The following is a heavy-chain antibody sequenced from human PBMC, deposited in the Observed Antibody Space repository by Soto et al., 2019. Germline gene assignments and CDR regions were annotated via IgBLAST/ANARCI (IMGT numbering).Heavy chain of an antibody. Sequence: ASVKVSCKASGYTFTTYGITWVRQAPGQGLEWMGWISNDNGDTDYAQKLQGRVTMTTDTSTTTAYMELRSLTSDDTAVYYCARPNWDYGERGYYFYGMDVWGQGTTVTVSS. V-gene: IGHV1-18*04. CDR1: GYTFTTYG. J-gene: IGHJ6*02. CDR2: ISNDNGDT. CDR3: ARPNWDYGERGYYFYGMDV. D-gene: IGHD4-17*01.